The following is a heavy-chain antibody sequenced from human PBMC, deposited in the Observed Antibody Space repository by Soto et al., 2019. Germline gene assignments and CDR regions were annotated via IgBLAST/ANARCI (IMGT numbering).Heavy chain of an antibody. CDR3: TTDLWAGDYCGGDCYDAFDI. Sequence: GGSLRLSCAASGFTFSNAWMNWVRQAPGKGLEWVGRIKSKTDGGTTDYAAPVKGRFTISRDDSKNTLYLQMNSLKTEDTAVYYCTTDLWAGDYCGGDCYDAFDIWGQGTMVTVSS. CDR2: IKSKTDGGTT. V-gene: IGHV3-15*07. CDR1: GFTFSNAW. J-gene: IGHJ3*02. D-gene: IGHD2-21*02.